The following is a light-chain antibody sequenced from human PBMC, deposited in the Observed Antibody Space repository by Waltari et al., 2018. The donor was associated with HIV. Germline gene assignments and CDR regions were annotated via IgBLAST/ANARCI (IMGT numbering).Light chain of an antibody. CDR2: RKD. CDR1: SSNIGSNN. V-gene: IGLV1-47*01. J-gene: IGLJ3*02. Sequence: QSVLTQPPSASGTPGQRVTISCSGSSSNIGSNNVYWYQQLPRTPPRLLIQRKDQRPPGVSDRCSGSKSVTSASLAISGRRYDDEAEYFCATWDDSLSAWLFGGGTKVTVL. CDR3: ATWDDSLSAWL.